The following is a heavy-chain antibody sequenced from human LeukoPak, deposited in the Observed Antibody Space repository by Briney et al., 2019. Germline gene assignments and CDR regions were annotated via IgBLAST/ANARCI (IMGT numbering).Heavy chain of an antibody. CDR1: GGSISNNY. Sequence: SETLSLTCTVSGGSISNNYWSWIRQPPGKALEWIGYMYYSGSTNYNPSLRSRVTISVDTSKNQFSLKLSSVTAVDTAVYYCARVSYYDYVWGTYRRFLYYFDHWGQGTLVTVSS. J-gene: IGHJ4*02. D-gene: IGHD3-16*02. CDR2: MYYSGST. CDR3: ARVSYYDYVWGTYRRFLYYFDH. V-gene: IGHV4-59*01.